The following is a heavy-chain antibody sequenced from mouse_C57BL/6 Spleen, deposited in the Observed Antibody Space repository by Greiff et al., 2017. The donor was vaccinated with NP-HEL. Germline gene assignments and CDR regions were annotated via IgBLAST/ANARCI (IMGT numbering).Heavy chain of an antibody. CDR3: ARDTDSSGYAWFAY. Sequence: EVQLVESGGGLVKPGGSLKLSCAASGFTFSSYAMSWVRQTPEKRLEWVATISDGGSYTYYPDNVKGRFTISRDNAKNNLYLQMSHLKSEDTAMYYCARDTDSSGYAWFAYWGQGTLVTVSA. CDR2: ISDGGSYT. V-gene: IGHV5-4*01. D-gene: IGHD3-2*02. J-gene: IGHJ3*01. CDR1: GFTFSSYA.